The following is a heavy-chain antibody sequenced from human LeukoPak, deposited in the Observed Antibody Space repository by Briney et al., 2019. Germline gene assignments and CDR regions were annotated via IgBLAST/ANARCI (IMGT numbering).Heavy chain of an antibody. CDR3: ASLAVAGHPFDY. J-gene: IGHJ4*02. Sequence: GGSLRLSCAASGSTFSSYGMHWGRQAPGKGLEWVAVISYDGSNKYYADSVKGRFTISRDNSKNTLYLQMNSLRAEDTAVYYCASLAVAGHPFDYWGQGTLVTVSS. CDR2: ISYDGSNK. CDR1: GSTFSSYG. D-gene: IGHD6-19*01. V-gene: IGHV3-30*03.